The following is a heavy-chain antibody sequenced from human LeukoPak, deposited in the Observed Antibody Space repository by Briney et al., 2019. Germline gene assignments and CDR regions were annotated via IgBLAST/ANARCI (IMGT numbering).Heavy chain of an antibody. V-gene: IGHV4-38-2*02. CDR2: IYHSGST. CDR1: GYSISSGYY. Sequence: PSETLSLTCTVSGYSISSGYYWGWIRQPPGKGLEWIGSIYHSGSTYYNPSLKSRVTISVDTSKNQFSLKLSSVTAADTAVYYCARDSGPADTYIAVPIFVVFDIWGQGTMVTVSS. D-gene: IGHD6-19*01. J-gene: IGHJ3*02. CDR3: ARDSGPADTYIAVPIFVVFDI.